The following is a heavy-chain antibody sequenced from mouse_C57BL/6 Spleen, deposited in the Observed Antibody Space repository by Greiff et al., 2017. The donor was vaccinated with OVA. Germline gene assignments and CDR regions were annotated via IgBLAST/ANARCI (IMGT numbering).Heavy chain of an antibody. CDR2: IYPRSGNT. D-gene: IGHD4-1*01. Sequence: VQLVESGAELARPGASVKLSCKASGYTFTSYGISWVKQRTGQGLEWIGEIYPRSGNTYYNEKFKGKATLTADKSSSTAYMELRSLTSEDSAVYVCARRRTEADAMDYWGQGTSVTVSS. V-gene: IGHV1-81*01. CDR3: ARRRTEADAMDY. J-gene: IGHJ4*01. CDR1: GYTFTSYG.